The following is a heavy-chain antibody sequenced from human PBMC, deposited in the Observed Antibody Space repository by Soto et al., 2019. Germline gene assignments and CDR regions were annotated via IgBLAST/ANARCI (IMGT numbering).Heavy chain of an antibody. Sequence: SETLSLTCTVSGGSISSSSYYWGWIRQPPGKGLEWIGSIYYSGSTYYNPSLKSRVTISVDTSKNQFSLKLSSVTAADTAVYYCARGQWSGDYYGHDAFEIWGQGSMVTVSS. J-gene: IGHJ3*02. D-gene: IGHD3-22*01. CDR2: IYYSGST. CDR1: GGSISSSSYY. CDR3: ARGQWSGDYYGHDAFEI. V-gene: IGHV4-39*07.